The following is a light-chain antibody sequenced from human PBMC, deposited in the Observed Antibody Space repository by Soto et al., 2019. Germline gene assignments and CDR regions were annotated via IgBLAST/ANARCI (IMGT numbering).Light chain of an antibody. J-gene: IGKJ3*01. Sequence: DIQMTQSPSSLSASVGDRVTITCRASQGISNYIAWYQQKPGKAPKLLIYAASTLKSGVPSRFSGSGSGTDFTITINSLQAEDVANYYWQDYSSVPLFGPGTKVDIK. CDR2: AAS. CDR3: QDYSSVPL. V-gene: IGKV1-27*01. CDR1: QGISNY.